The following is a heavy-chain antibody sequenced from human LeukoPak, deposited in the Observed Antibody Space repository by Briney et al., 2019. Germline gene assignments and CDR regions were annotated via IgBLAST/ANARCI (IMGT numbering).Heavy chain of an antibody. CDR2: ISYDGSNK. J-gene: IGHJ4*02. CDR1: GFTFSSYA. Sequence: GGSLRLSCAASGFTFSSYATHWVRQAPGKGLEWVAVISYDGSNKYYADSVKGRFTISRDNSKNTLYLQMNSLRAEDTAVYYCARGRGYSGYEFFEYWGQGTLVTVSS. CDR3: ARGRGYSGYEFFEY. D-gene: IGHD5-12*01. V-gene: IGHV3-30-3*01.